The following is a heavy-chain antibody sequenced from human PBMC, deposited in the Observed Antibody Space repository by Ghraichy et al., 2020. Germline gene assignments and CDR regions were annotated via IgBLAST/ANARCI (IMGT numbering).Heavy chain of an antibody. CDR2: ISGSGGST. CDR3: AKDIEGIFDY. J-gene: IGHJ4*02. Sequence: GVLNISCAASGFTFSSYAMSWVRQAPGKGLEWVSAISGSGGSTYYADSVKGRFTISRDNSKNTLYLQMNSLRAEDTAVYYCAKDIEGIFDYWGQGTLVTVSS. D-gene: IGHD1-26*01. V-gene: IGHV3-23*01. CDR1: GFTFSSYA.